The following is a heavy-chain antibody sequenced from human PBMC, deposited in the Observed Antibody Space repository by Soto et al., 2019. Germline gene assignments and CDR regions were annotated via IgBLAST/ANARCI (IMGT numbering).Heavy chain of an antibody. CDR3: ARDLSSGWYPDSGRSRYYYGMDV. D-gene: IGHD6-19*01. CDR1: GGSMSSNSAA. J-gene: IGHJ6*02. V-gene: IGHV6-1*01. CDR2: TYYRSKWYN. Sequence: SQTLPLTCASSGGSMSSNSAACNWIRPSPSRGLEWLGRTYYRSKWYNDYAVSVKSRITINPDTSKNQFSLQLNSVTPEDTAVYYCARDLSSGWYPDSGRSRYYYGMDVWGQGTTVTVSS.